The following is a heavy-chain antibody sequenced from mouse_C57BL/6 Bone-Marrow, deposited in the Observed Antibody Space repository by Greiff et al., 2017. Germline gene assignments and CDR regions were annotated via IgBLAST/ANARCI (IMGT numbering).Heavy chain of an antibody. V-gene: IGHV1-82*01. Sequence: QVQLQQSGPELVKPGASVKISCKASGYAFSSSWMNWVKQRPGKGLEWIGRLYPGDGDTNYNGKFKGKATLTADKSSSTAYMQLSSLTSEDSAVYFCARKGGGAWFAYWGQGTLVTVSA. CDR2: LYPGDGDT. CDR1: GYAFSSSW. CDR3: ARKGGGAWFAY. J-gene: IGHJ3*01.